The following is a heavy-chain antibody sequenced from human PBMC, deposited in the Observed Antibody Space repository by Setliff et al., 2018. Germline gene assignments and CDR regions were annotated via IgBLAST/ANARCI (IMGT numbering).Heavy chain of an antibody. V-gene: IGHV2-5*01. J-gene: IGHJ4*02. Sequence: SGPTLVNPTPTLTLTCTFSGFSLTTNGVGEGWIRQPPGKALEWLALIYWNDNTLYNPSLKSRLSITKDTSKNQVVLTLTSVDPADTATYYCAHRDAIAGPFDYWGQGTLVTVSS. CDR2: IYWNDNT. CDR1: GFSLTTNGVG. CDR3: AHRDAIAGPFDY. D-gene: IGHD6-13*01.